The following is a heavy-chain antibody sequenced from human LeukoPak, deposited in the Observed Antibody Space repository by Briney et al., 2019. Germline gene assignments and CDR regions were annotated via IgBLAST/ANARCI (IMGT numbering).Heavy chain of an antibody. Sequence: GGSLRLSCAASGFTFSSYAMSWVRQAPGKGLEWASAISGSGGSTYYADSVKGRFTISRDNSKNTLYLQVNSLRAEDTAVYYCAKGGWGSTSHFDYWGQGTLVTVSS. D-gene: IGHD7-27*01. CDR3: AKGGWGSTSHFDY. CDR2: ISGSGGST. J-gene: IGHJ4*02. V-gene: IGHV3-23*01. CDR1: GFTFSSYA.